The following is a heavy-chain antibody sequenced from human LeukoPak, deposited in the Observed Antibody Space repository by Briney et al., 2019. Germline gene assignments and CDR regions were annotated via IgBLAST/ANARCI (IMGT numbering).Heavy chain of an antibody. V-gene: IGHV3-30*18. CDR2: ISYDGSNK. CDR3: AKDYGSGSYAFDI. J-gene: IGHJ3*02. CDR1: GFTFSSYG. D-gene: IGHD3-10*01. Sequence: GGSLRLSCAASGFTFSSYGMRWVRQAPGKGLEWVAVISYDGSNKYYADPVKGRFTISRDNSKNTLYLQMNSLRAEDTAVYYCAKDYGSGSYAFDIWGQGTMVTVSS.